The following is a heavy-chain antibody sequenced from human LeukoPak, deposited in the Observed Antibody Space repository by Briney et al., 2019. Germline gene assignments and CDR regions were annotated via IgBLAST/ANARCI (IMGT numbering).Heavy chain of an antibody. CDR3: ARVAPYYTESWFDP. D-gene: IGHD3-10*01. J-gene: IGHJ5*02. V-gene: IGHV5-51*01. CDR2: IYPGDSDT. Sequence: GESLKISCKGSGYSFTNYWIGWVRQMPGKGLEWMGIIYPGDSDTRYSPSFQGQVTISADKSITTAYLQWSSLKASDTAMYYSARVAPYYTESWFDPWGQGTMVTVSS. CDR1: GYSFTNYW.